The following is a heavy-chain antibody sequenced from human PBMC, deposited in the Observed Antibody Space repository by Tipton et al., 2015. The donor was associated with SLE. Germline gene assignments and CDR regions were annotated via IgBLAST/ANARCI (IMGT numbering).Heavy chain of an antibody. V-gene: IGHV4-59*12. CDR2: IHYSGST. Sequence: TLSLTCTVSGDSISDYCWSWIRQAPGKGLERIGYIHYSGSTNYNPSLKSRVTISADTSNNQFSLKLNSVTAADTAVYYCARLYSSGWFFDYWGQGTLVTVSS. D-gene: IGHD6-13*01. J-gene: IGHJ4*02. CDR3: ARLYSSGWFFDY. CDR1: GDSISDYC.